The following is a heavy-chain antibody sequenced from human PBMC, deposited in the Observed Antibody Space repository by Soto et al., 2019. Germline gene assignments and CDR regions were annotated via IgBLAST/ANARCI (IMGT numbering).Heavy chain of an antibody. D-gene: IGHD3-10*01. CDR2: IYYTGST. CDR3: ARTLGSKRGYYYGMDV. J-gene: IGHJ6*02. CDR1: GGSVSSTRYY. V-gene: IGHV4-39*01. Sequence: ASETLSLTCTVSGGSVSSTRYYWDWIRQPPGKGLEWIGNIYYTGSTYYSPSLKSRVTISVDTSKNQFSLKLSSVTAADTAVYYCARTLGSKRGYYYGMDVWGQGTTVTVSS.